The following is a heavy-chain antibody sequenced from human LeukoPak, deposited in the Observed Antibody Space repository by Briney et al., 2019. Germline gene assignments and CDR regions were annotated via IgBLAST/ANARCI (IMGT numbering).Heavy chain of an antibody. CDR2: IKQDGSEK. CDR1: GFTFSNAW. CDR3: ARDEGYLDY. Sequence: GGSLRLSCATSGFTFSNAWMNWVRQAPGKGLEWVANIKQDGSEKYYVDSVKGRFTISRDNAKNSLYLQMNSLRAEDTAVYYCARDEGYLDYWGQGTLVTVSS. J-gene: IGHJ4*02. V-gene: IGHV3-7*03.